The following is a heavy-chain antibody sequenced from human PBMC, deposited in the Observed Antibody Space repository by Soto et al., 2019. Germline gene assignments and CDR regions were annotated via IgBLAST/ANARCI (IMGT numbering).Heavy chain of an antibody. CDR3: ATGVVVAATVGNNWFDP. J-gene: IGHJ5*02. Sequence: SETLSLTCAVYGGSFSGYYWSWIRQPPGKGLEWIGEINHSGSTNYNPSLKSRVTISVDTSKNQFSLKLSSVTAADTAVYYCATGVVVAATVGNNWFDPWGQGTLVTV. D-gene: IGHD2-15*01. V-gene: IGHV4-34*01. CDR2: INHSGST. CDR1: GGSFSGYY.